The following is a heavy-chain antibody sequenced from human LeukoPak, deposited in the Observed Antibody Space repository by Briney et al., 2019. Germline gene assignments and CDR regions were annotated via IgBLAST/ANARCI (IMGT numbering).Heavy chain of an antibody. V-gene: IGHV1-2*02. CDR3: ARGNYDSSDFEYFQH. Sequence: GASVKVSCKASGYTFTGYYIHWVRQAPGQGLEWMGWINPNSGDTNFAQKFQGRVTMTKDTSTSTVYMEVSRLRSDDTAVFYCARGNYDSSDFEYFQHWGQGTLVTVSS. J-gene: IGHJ1*01. CDR1: GYTFTGYY. D-gene: IGHD3-22*01. CDR2: INPNSGDT.